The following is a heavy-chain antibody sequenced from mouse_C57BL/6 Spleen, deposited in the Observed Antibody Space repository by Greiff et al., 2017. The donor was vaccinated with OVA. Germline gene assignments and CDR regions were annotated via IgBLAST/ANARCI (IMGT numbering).Heavy chain of an antibody. CDR2: INPNNGGT. Sequence: EVQLQESGPELVKPGASVKMSCKASGYTFTDYNMHWVKQSHGKSLEWIGYINPNNGGTSYNQKFKGKATLTVNKSSSTAYMELRSLTSEDSAVYYCAREYYYGSSYYFDVWGTGTTVTVSS. D-gene: IGHD1-1*01. J-gene: IGHJ1*03. CDR1: GYTFTDYN. V-gene: IGHV1-22*01. CDR3: AREYYYGSSYYFDV.